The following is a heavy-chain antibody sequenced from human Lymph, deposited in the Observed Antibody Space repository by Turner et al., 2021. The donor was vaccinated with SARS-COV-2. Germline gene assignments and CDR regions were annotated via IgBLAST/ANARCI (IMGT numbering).Heavy chain of an antibody. CDR3: ATGPDQRVSRQVDAFDI. J-gene: IGHJ3*02. Sequence: EVQLVESGGGLVQRGRALRLSCAEPGFSFDDYAMHWVRQAPGKGLEWVSDVSWNSGTIGYADSVKGRFTISRDNAKNSLYLQMNSLRAEDTALYYCATGPDQRVSRQVDAFDIWGQGTMVTVSS. CDR1: GFSFDDYA. V-gene: IGHV3-9*01. D-gene: IGHD1-1*01. CDR2: VSWNSGTI.